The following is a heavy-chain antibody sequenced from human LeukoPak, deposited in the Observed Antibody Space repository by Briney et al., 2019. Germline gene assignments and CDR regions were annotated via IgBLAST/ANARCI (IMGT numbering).Heavy chain of an antibody. CDR3: ARDGLYSGSYGDY. V-gene: IGHV3-30*04. Sequence: GGSLRLSCAASGFTFSSYAMHWVRQAPGKGLEWVAVISHDGSNKYYADSVKGRFTISRDNSKNTLYLQMNSLRAEDTAVYYCARDGLYSGSYGDYWGQGTLVTVSS. J-gene: IGHJ4*02. D-gene: IGHD1-26*01. CDR1: GFTFSSYA. CDR2: ISHDGSNK.